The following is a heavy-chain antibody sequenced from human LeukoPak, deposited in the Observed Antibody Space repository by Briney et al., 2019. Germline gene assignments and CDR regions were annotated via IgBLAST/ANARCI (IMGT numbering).Heavy chain of an antibody. CDR2: INPSGGST. Sequence: ASVKVSCKASGYTFTDYYMHWVRQAPGQGLEWMGIINPSGGSTGYAQKFQGRFTMTRDTSTTTVYMELSSLRSEDTAVYYCARDREEGYNSYYFDSWGQGTLVIVSS. V-gene: IGHV1-46*01. D-gene: IGHD5-24*01. CDR1: GYTFTDYY. CDR3: ARDREEGYNSYYFDS. J-gene: IGHJ4*02.